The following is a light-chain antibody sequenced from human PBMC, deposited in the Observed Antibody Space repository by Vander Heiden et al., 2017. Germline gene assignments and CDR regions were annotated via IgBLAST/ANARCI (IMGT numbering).Light chain of an antibody. CDR3: LQYNSYSFT. V-gene: IGKV1-5*03. J-gene: IGKJ3*01. Sequence: DIQMTQSPSTLSASLGDRVTITCRASQSISSWLAWYQQKPGKAPKLLIYKASSLESGVPSRFSGSGSGTEFTLTISSLQPDDFATYYCLQYNSYSFTFGHGTKVDIK. CDR2: KAS. CDR1: QSISSW.